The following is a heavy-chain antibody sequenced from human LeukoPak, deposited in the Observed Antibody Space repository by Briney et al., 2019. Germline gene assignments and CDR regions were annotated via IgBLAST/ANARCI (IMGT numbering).Heavy chain of an antibody. CDR2: ISTSGSAK. D-gene: IGHD3-10*01. CDR1: GFTFSSYE. J-gene: IGHJ5*02. Sequence: GGSLRLSCAASGFTFSSYEMNWVRQAPGKGLEWVSHISTSGSAKYYADSVKGRFTISRDNAENSLYLQMNSLRAEDTAVYYCARAYYTSESSTWGQGTLVTVSS. CDR3: ARAYYTSESST. V-gene: IGHV3-48*03.